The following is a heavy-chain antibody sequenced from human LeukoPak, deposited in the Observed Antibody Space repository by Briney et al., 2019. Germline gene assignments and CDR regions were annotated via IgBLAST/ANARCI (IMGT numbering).Heavy chain of an antibody. CDR2: MSGGGGTT. J-gene: IGHJ4*02. CDR3: ARDPLLPYYDSSGYSAFDY. V-gene: IGHV3-23*01. D-gene: IGHD3-22*01. CDR1: GFTFSSYP. Sequence: GGSLRLSCAASGFTFSSYPMSWVRQAPGKGLEWVSSMSGGGGTTYYADSVKGRFTISRGNSKNTLYLQMNSLRAEDTAVYYCARDPLLPYYDSSGYSAFDYWGQGTLVTVSS.